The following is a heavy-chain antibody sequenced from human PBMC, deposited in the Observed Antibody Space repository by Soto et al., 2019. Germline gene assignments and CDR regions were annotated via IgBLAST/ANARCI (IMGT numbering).Heavy chain of an antibody. CDR3: ARDYYASGRLDY. D-gene: IGHD3-10*01. J-gene: IGHJ4*02. Sequence: SETLSLTCIVSGDSISTYYWSWIRQPAGKGLEWIGRIYTSGSTNYSPSLKSRVTMSVDTSNNQFSLKLSSVTAADTAVYYCARDYYASGRLDYWGQGTLVTVSS. CDR2: IYTSGST. CDR1: GDSISTYY. V-gene: IGHV4-4*07.